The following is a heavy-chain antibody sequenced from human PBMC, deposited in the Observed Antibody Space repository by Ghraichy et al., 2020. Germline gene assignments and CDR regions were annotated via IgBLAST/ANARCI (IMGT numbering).Heavy chain of an antibody. D-gene: IGHD6-13*01. CDR1: GLIFPSYG. J-gene: IGHJ3*01. CDR3: AKDYFYSIIWFSNHLSFDV. Sequence: GGSLRLSCSASGLIFPSYGMIWVRQVPGKGLEWVAGITGNGQTTYYADSVKGRFTISRDNAKNTLYLQLNSLRREDTATYYCAKDYFYSIIWFSNHLSFDVWGQGTKVTVSS. CDR2: ITGNGQTT. V-gene: IGHV3-23*01.